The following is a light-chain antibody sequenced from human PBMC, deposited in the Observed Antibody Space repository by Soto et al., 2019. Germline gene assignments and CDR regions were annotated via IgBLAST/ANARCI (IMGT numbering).Light chain of an antibody. J-gene: IGKJ4*01. Sequence: DMHMTHCPCSLSASVGDRVTITCQASQDIKNYLNWYQQKPGKAPKLLMYLASTLETGVPSRFSGGGSGTHFTFTISNLQPEDIATYYCQQFDDLPRTFGGGTKVDIK. CDR1: QDIKNY. CDR3: QQFDDLPRT. CDR2: LAS. V-gene: IGKV1-33*01.